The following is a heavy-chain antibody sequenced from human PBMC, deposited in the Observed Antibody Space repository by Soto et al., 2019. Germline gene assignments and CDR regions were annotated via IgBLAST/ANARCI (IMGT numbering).Heavy chain of an antibody. CDR1: GFTFSNYG. J-gene: IGHJ6*02. CDR3: AKSRDAYNFYFYYGMDV. Sequence: GGSLRLSCAASGFTFSNYGMHWVRQTPGKGLEWVALILYDGSNKYYADSVKGRFTISRDNSKNTLYLQVSSLRAEDTAVYYCAKSRDAYNFYFYYGMDVWGQGATVTVSS. V-gene: IGHV3-30*18. CDR2: ILYDGSNK. D-gene: IGHD2-2*01.